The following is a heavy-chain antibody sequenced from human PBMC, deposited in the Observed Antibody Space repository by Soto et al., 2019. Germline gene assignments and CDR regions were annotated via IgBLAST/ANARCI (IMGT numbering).Heavy chain of an antibody. CDR1: GYTFSSYD. CDR2: LKPNSGDT. CDR3: ATTSGSRYLY. Sequence: QVQLVQSGAEVKKPGASVKVSCKASGYTFSSYDINWVRQATGQGLEWMGWLKPNSGDTGYAQKFQVRVTLTRNTSINTTDIQLSSLTSDDTTVYYSATTSGSRYLYRGQRTLDTVYS. J-gene: IGHJ4*02. V-gene: IGHV1-8*01. D-gene: IGHD6-19*01.